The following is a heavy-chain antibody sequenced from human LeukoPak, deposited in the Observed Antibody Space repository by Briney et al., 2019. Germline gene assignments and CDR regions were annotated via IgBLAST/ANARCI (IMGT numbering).Heavy chain of an antibody. V-gene: IGHV4-34*01. CDR1: GGSFSGYY. CDR2: INHSGST. J-gene: IGHJ4*02. D-gene: IGHD4-17*01. CDR3: ARGGPTHGDYG. Sequence: SETLSLTCAVYGGSFSGYYWSWIRQPPGKWLEWIGEINHSGSTNYNPSLKSRVTISVDTSKNQFSLKLSSVTAADTAVYYCARGGPTHGDYGWGQGTLVTVSS.